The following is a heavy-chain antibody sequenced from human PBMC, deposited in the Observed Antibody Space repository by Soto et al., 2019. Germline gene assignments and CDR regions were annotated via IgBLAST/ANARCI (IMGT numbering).Heavy chain of an antibody. V-gene: IGHV4-31*03. CDR1: GGSISSGGYY. J-gene: IGHJ4*02. CDR3: ASSSGGSYYDY. D-gene: IGHD2-15*01. CDR2: IYYSGST. Sequence: QVQLQESGPGLVKPSQTLSLTCTVSGGSISSGGYYWSWIRQHPGKGLEWIGYIYYSGSTYYNPSLNSRVPIPVDPSKTQFSLKLSSVTAADTAVYYCASSSGGSYYDYWGQGTLVTVSS.